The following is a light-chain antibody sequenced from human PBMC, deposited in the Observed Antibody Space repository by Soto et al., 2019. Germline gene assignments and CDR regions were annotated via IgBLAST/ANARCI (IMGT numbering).Light chain of an antibody. Sequence: EIVLTQSPGTLYLSPGERATLSCRASQSVSSSYLAWYQQKPSQAPRLLIYGASSRATGIPDRFSGSGSGTDFPLTISRLEPEDFAVYYCQQYGSSQSFGQGTKVEIK. J-gene: IGKJ1*01. CDR1: QSVSSSY. V-gene: IGKV3-20*01. CDR2: GAS. CDR3: QQYGSSQS.